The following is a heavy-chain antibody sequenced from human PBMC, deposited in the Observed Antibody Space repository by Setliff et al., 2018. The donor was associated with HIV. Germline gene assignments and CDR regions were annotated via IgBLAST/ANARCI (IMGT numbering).Heavy chain of an antibody. J-gene: IGHJ4*02. V-gene: IGHV1-24*01. CDR3: ATVGPTGAYFHD. Sequence: GASVKVSCKVSGSSLTELSIHWVRQTPGEGLQWMGGFDPEDGPDDGQTIYARKFQGRVTMTEDTSTDTAYMVLARLTSEDTAVYFCATVGPTGAYFHDWGQGTLVTVSS. CDR1: GSSLTELS. CDR2: FDPEDGPDDGQT. D-gene: IGHD1-26*01.